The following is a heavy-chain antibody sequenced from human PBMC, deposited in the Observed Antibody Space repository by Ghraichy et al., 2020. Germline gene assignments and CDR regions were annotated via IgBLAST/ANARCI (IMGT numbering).Heavy chain of an antibody. CDR1: AYTFTDYY. CDR2: INPSTGTT. Sequence: ASVKVSCKASAYTFTDYYIHWVRQAPGQGLEWVGIINPSTGTTNYAQNFQGRVSFTRDTSTSTVYMELTSLRSEDTALYSCARPARGGAFDLSVQGTMVTFSS. D-gene: IGHD2-2*01. V-gene: IGHV1-46*01. CDR3: ARPARGGAFDL. J-gene: IGHJ3*01.